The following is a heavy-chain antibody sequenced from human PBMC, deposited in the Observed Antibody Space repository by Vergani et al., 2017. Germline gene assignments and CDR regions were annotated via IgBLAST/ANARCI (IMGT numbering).Heavy chain of an antibody. D-gene: IGHD3-22*01. Sequence: QVTLQESGPVLVKPTETLTLTCTVSGFSLSNARMGVSWIRQPPGKALEWLAHIFSNDEKSYSTSLKIRLTISKETSKSQVVLTMTNMDPVDTATYYCARTGGRSYYYDSSGYYLPDYWGQGTLVTVSS. V-gene: IGHV2-26*01. CDR1: GFSLSNARMG. J-gene: IGHJ4*02. CDR3: ARTGGRSYYYDSSGYYLPDY. CDR2: IFSNDEK.